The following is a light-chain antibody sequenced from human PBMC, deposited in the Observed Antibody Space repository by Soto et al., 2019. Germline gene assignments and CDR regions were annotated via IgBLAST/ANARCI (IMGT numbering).Light chain of an antibody. CDR1: QSISIW. V-gene: IGKV1-5*03. J-gene: IGKJ1*01. CDR3: QQYINRWT. CDR2: KAS. Sequence: DIQMTQSPSTLSASVGDRVTITCRASQSISIWLAWYQQKPGKAPNLLIYKASSLESGVPSRFSGSGSGTELTLTISSLQTDDFATYYCQQYINRWTFGQGTKVEIK.